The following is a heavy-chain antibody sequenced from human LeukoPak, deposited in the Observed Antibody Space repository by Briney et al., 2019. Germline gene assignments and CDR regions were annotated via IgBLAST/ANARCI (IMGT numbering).Heavy chain of an antibody. CDR3: ARQGGYGSGSYQVDY. V-gene: IGHV4-34*01. CDR2: INHSGST. D-gene: IGHD3-10*01. CDR1: GGSFSGYY. J-gene: IGHJ4*02. Sequence: SETLSLTCAVYGGSFSGYYWSWIRQPPGKGLEWIGEINHSGSTNYNPSLKSRVTISVDTSKNQFSLKLSSVTAADTAVYYCARQGGYGSGSYQVDYWGQGTLVTVSS.